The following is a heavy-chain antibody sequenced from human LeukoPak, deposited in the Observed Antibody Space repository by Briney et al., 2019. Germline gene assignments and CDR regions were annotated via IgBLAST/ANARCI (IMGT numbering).Heavy chain of an antibody. D-gene: IGHD4-23*01. Sequence: LRLSCAASGFTFDDYAMHWVRQAPGKGLEWVSGISHNSISIDYADSVKGRFTISRDNAKNSLYLQMSSLRPEDTALYYCAKLDYGGSDWGQGTLVTVSS. CDR3: AKLDYGGSD. CDR1: GFTFDDYA. J-gene: IGHJ4*02. V-gene: IGHV3-9*01. CDR2: ISHNSISI.